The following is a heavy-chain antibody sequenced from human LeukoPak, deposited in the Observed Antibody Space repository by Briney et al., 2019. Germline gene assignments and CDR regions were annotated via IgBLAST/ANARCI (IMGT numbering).Heavy chain of an antibody. CDR2: FDPEDGET. D-gene: IGHD4-23*01. Sequence: GASVKVSCKVSGYTLTELSMHWVRQAPGKGLEWMGGFDPEDGETIYAQKFQGRVTMTEDTSTDTACMELSSLRSEDTAVYYCATALPTVVTSTFDYWGQGTLVTVSS. V-gene: IGHV1-24*01. CDR3: ATALPTVVTSTFDY. CDR1: GYTLTELS. J-gene: IGHJ4*02.